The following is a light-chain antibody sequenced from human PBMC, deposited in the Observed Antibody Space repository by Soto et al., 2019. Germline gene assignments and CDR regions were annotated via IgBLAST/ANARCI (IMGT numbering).Light chain of an antibody. V-gene: IGKV1-5*01. CDR3: QHYDTYSAT. Sequence: DIQMTQSPSTLSASVEDTITITCRASQIITESLAWYQQRPGRAPQLLIFDISTLQSGVPSRFRGSGSGTEFTLTISSLQPDDFATYYCQHYDTYSATFGPGTKVEIK. J-gene: IGKJ1*01. CDR2: DIS. CDR1: QIITES.